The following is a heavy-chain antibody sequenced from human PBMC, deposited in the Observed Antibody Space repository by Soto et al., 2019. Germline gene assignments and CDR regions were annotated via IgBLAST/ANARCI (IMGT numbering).Heavy chain of an antibody. Sequence: SETLSLTCTVTGGAISGYYWTWIRQSDGEGLEWIGRIYSSGSTNYNPSLKSRVTISLDTSMNYFFLRLSSVTAADTAVYYCARGQRFSDWFDPWGQGTLVTVSS. D-gene: IGHD3-3*01. CDR2: IYSSGST. CDR1: GGAISGYY. CDR3: ARGQRFSDWFDP. J-gene: IGHJ5*02. V-gene: IGHV4-4*07.